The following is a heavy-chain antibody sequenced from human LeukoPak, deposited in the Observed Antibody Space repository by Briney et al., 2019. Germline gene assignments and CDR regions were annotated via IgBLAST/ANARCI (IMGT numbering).Heavy chain of an antibody. Sequence: SQTLSLTCTVSGGSISSGSYYWSWIRQPAGKGLEWIGPIYTSGSTNYNPSLKSRVTISVDTSKNQFSLKLSSVTAADTAVYYCARARALTIGLYYYYMDVWGKGTTVTVSS. CDR3: ARARALTIGLYYYYMDV. D-gene: IGHD4/OR15-4a*01. CDR2: IYTSGST. CDR1: GGSISSGSYY. V-gene: IGHV4-61*02. J-gene: IGHJ6*03.